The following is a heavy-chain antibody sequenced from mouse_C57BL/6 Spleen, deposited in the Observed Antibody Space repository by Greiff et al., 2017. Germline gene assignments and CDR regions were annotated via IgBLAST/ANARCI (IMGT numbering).Heavy chain of an antibody. CDR2: IYPGDGDT. J-gene: IGHJ3*01. Sequence: VQLQQSGPELVKPGASVKISCKASGYAFSSSWMNWVKQRPGKGLEWIGRIYPGDGDTNYNGKFKGKATLTADKSSSTAYMQLSSLTSEDSAVYFCAREIILDDYDWFAYWGQGTLVTVSA. D-gene: IGHD2-4*01. V-gene: IGHV1-82*01. CDR3: AREIILDDYDWFAY. CDR1: GYAFSSSW.